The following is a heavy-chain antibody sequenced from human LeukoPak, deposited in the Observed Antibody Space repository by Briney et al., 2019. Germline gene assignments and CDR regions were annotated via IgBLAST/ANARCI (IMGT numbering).Heavy chain of an antibody. CDR2: IAGSDTRT. V-gene: IGHV3-48*03. CDR1: GFAFSGYE. CDR3: TTLGYHLDS. J-gene: IGHJ4*02. Sequence: GGALRLSCAASGFAFSGYEMNWFRQAPGKGLEWVSYIAGSDTRTYYADSVKGRFTISRDNTKNSLYLQMNSLRAEDTGLYYCTTLGYHLDSWGQGTLVTVSS. D-gene: IGHD3-22*01.